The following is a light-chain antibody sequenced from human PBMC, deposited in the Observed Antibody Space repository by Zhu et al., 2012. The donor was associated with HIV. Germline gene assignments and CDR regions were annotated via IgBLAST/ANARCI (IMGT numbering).Light chain of an antibody. J-gene: IGKJ2*01. CDR2: DAS. V-gene: IGKV3-11*01. CDR3: QQRSTGQLAAGYT. Sequence: EIVLTQSPATLSLSPGERATLSCRASQSVSSYLAWYQQKPGQAPRLLIYDASNRATGIPARFSGSGSGTDFTLTISSLEPEDFAVYYCQQRSTGQLAAGYTFGQGTKLEIK. CDR1: QSVSSY.